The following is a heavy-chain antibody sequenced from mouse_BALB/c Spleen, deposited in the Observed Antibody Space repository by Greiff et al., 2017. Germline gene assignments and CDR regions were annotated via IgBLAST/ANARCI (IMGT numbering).Heavy chain of an antibody. D-gene: IGHD1-1*01. CDR1: GFTFSSYA. CDR3: ARGYYGSRGGFDY. V-gene: IGHV5-6-5*01. CDR2: ISSGGST. J-gene: IGHJ2*01. Sequence: LVESGGGLVKPGGSLKLSCAASGFTFSSYAMSWVRQTPEKRLEWVASISSGGSTYYPDSVKGRFTISRDNARNILYLQMSSLRSEDTAMYYCARGYYGSRGGFDYWGQGTTLTVSS.